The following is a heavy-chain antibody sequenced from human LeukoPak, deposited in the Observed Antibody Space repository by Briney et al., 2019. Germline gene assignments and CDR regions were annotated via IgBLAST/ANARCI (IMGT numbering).Heavy chain of an antibody. V-gene: IGHV4-4*08. CDR3: ARHTHYSHYNPLDM. J-gene: IGHJ3*02. CDR2: SHASGNT. D-gene: IGHD4-11*01. CDR1: GASISGFY. Sequence: SETLSLTCTVSGASISGFYWSWIRQPPGKELEWIGYSHASGNTGYNPSLESRVTISVDTSKNQFPLRVTSVTAADTAVYYCARHTHYSHYNPLDMWGQGTMVTVST.